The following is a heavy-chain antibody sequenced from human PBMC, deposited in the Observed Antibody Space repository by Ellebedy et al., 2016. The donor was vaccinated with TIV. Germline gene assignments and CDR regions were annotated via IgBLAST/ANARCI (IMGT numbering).Heavy chain of an antibody. CDR3: ARVGRRAAAASKGNWFNP. V-gene: IGHV1-69*04. Sequence: SVKVSXKASRGTFSSYAISWVRQAPGQGLEWMGRIIPILGIANYAQKFQGRVTMTRNTSISTAYMELSSLRSEDTAVYYCARVGRRAAAASKGNWFNPWGQGTLVTVSS. J-gene: IGHJ5*02. CDR2: IIPILGIA. CDR1: RGTFSSYA. D-gene: IGHD6-13*01.